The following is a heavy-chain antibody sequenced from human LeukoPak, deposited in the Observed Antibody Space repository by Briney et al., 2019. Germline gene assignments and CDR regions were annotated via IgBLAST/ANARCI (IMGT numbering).Heavy chain of an antibody. CDR3: ARLGSGLVYDY. J-gene: IGHJ4*02. D-gene: IGHD6-6*01. Sequence: SGGSLRLSCAASGFTLSSYAMHWVRQAPGKGLEYVSAISSNGGSTYYANSVKGRFTISRDNSKNTLYLQMGSLRAEDMAVYYCARLGSGLVYDYWGQGTLVTVSS. V-gene: IGHV3-64*01. CDR2: ISSNGGST. CDR1: GFTLSSYA.